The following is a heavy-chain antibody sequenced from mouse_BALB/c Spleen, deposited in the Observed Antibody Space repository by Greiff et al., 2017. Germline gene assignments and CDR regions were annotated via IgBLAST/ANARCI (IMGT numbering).Heavy chain of an antibody. CDR1: GFTFNDYY. D-gene: IGHD4-1*01. CDR3: ASGNPFAY. V-gene: IGHV14-1*02. J-gene: IGHJ3*01. Sequence: EVQLQQSGAELVRPGALVKLSCTASGFTFNDYYMHWVKQRPEQGLEWIGWIVPENGNTIYDPKFQGKASITADKSSNTAYLQLSSLTSEDTAVYYCASGNPFAYWGQGTLGTVAA. CDR2: IVPENGNT.